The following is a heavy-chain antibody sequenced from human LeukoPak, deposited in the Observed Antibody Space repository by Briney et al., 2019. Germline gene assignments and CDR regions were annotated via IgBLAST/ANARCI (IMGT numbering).Heavy chain of an antibody. CDR2: IYYSGTT. CDR3: ARHGFYISSSYFDY. Sequence: SETLSLTCSVFDASIRSYFWSWIRQAPGKGLEWIGYIYYSGTTNYNPSLKSRVTISVDTSKDQFSLNQSSVTAADTAVYYCARHGFYISSSYFDYWGQGMLVTVSS. D-gene: IGHD6-6*01. V-gene: IGHV4-59*08. CDR1: DASIRSYF. J-gene: IGHJ4*02.